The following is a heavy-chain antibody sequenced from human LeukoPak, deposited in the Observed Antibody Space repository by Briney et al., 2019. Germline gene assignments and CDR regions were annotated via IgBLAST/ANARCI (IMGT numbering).Heavy chain of an antibody. CDR2: ISGSGGST. J-gene: IGHJ4*02. CDR3: AKDRWWEVPAAMGTYDY. V-gene: IGHV3-23*01. CDR1: GFTFSSYA. D-gene: IGHD2-2*01. Sequence: PGGSLRLSCAAFGFTFSSYAMSWVRQARGKGLEWVSAISGSGGSTYYADSVKGGFTISRDNSKNTLYLQMNSLRAEDTAVYYCAKDRWWEVPAAMGTYDYWGQGTLVTVS.